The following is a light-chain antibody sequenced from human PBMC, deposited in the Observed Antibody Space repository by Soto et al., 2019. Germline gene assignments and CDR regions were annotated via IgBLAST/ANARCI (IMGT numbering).Light chain of an antibody. J-gene: IGLJ1*01. CDR3: CAYTGLCSYD. Sequence: QSVLTQPRSVSGSPGQSVTISCTGTSSDIGGYNYVSWYQQYPGKAPKVMIYDVTKRPSGVPDRFSGSKSGNTASLTISRLPLENEADYSCCAYTGLCSYDIGTGSTVTV. CDR1: SSDIGGYNY. V-gene: IGLV2-11*01. CDR2: DVT.